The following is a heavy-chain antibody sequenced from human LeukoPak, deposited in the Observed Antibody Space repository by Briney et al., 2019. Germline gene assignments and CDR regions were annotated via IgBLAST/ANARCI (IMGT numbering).Heavy chain of an antibody. CDR3: AKDQGSTTYYFDY. Sequence: GSLRLSCAASGFTFSYYGFHWVRQAPGKGLEWVAFIRYDGSNKYYADSVKGRFTISRDNSKNTLYLQMNSLRAEDTAVYYCAKDQGSTTYYFDYWGQGTLVTVSS. V-gene: IGHV3-30*02. D-gene: IGHD2/OR15-2a*01. CDR1: GFTFSYYG. CDR2: IRYDGSNK. J-gene: IGHJ4*02.